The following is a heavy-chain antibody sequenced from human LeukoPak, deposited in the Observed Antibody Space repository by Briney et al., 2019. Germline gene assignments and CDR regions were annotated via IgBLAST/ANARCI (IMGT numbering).Heavy chain of an antibody. V-gene: IGHV3-30*03. CDR2: IAYDGNNK. CDR3: ARDSKQYSSSWYGNFDY. Sequence: GGSLRLSCAASGFTFSSYALHWVRQAPGKGLEWVAVIAYDGNNKHYADSVKGRFTTSRDNSKNTLYLQVSSLRADDTAVYYCARDSKQYSSSWYGNFDYWGQGTPVTVSS. D-gene: IGHD6-13*01. J-gene: IGHJ4*02. CDR1: GFTFSSYA.